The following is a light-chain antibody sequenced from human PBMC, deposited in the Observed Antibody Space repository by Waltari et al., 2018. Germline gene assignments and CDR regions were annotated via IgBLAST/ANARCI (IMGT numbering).Light chain of an antibody. CDR1: ARAVGGYNH. V-gene: IGLV2-14*01. CDR3: SSYSTSSTLV. CDR2: EVT. J-gene: IGLJ3*02. Sequence: QSALTQPASVSGSPGPSTTISCPGTARAVGGYNHVSWYRQHPGKAPKLMIYEVTNRASGVSNRFSGSKSGNTASLTISGLQAEDEADYYCSSYSTSSTLVFGGGTRVTVL.